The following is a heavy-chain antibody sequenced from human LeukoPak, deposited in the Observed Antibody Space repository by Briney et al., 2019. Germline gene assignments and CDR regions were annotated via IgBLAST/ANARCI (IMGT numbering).Heavy chain of an antibody. CDR1: GGSFSGYY. CDR3: ARDRHKEYGMDV. Sequence: SETLSLTCAVYGGSFSGYYWSWIRQPPGKGLEWIGEINHSGSTNYNPSLKSRVTISVDTSKNQFSLKLSSVTAADTAVYYCARDRHKEYGMDVWGQGTTVTVSS. CDR2: INHSGST. J-gene: IGHJ6*02. V-gene: IGHV4-34*01.